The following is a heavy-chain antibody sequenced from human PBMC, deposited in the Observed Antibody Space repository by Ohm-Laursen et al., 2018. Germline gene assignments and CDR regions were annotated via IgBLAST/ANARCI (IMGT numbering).Heavy chain of an antibody. CDR2: IGGSDNYT. CDR3: AKESFHCAGGVLRDFDS. D-gene: IGHD2-8*02. V-gene: IGHV3-23*01. Sequence: SLRLSCAASGFIFYNFAMSWVRQAPGKGLEWVSGIGGSDNYTYYSDSVKGRFTISRDNSKNTLYLQINSLRAEDTALYYCAKESFHCAGGVLRDFDSWGQGTLVTASS. CDR1: GFIFYNFA. J-gene: IGHJ4*02.